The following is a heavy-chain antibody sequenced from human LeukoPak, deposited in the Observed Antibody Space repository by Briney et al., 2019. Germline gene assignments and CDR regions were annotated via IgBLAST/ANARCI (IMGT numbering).Heavy chain of an antibody. D-gene: IGHD3-22*01. CDR3: AGDRSGYYYHAFDI. CDR2: INHSGST. V-gene: IGHV4-34*01. CDR1: GGSFSGYY. Sequence: SETLSLTCAVYGGSFSGYYWSWIRQPPGKGLEWIGEINHSGSTNYNPSLKSRVTISVDTSKNQFSLKLSSVTAADTAVYYCAGDRSGYYYHAFDIWGQGTMVTVSS. J-gene: IGHJ3*02.